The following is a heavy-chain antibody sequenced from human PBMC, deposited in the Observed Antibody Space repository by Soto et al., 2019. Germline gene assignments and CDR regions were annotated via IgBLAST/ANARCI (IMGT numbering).Heavy chain of an antibody. CDR1: GFTFSSYG. V-gene: IGHV3-33*01. CDR3: ARDEGSGLAYYYYYYGMDV. J-gene: IGHJ6*02. Sequence: GGSLRLSCAASGFTFSSYGMHWVRQAPGKGLEWVAVIWYDGSNKYYADSVKGRFTISRDNSKNTLYLQMNSPRAEDTAVYYCARDEGSGLAYYYYYYGMDVWGQGTTVTVS. CDR2: IWYDGSNK. D-gene: IGHD2-15*01.